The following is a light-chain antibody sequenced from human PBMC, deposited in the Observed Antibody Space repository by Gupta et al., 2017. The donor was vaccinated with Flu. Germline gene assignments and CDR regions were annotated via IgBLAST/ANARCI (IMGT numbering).Light chain of an antibody. CDR2: AAS. J-gene: IGKJ3*01. V-gene: IGKV1D-16*01. CDR3: QQYNNYPFT. Sequence: PSSLSASVGDRVTITCRASQAITNWLAWYQQKPEKAPKSLIYAASSLQSGVSSRFSGSGSGTNFTLTIDNLQPEDFATYYCQQYNNYPFTFGPGTKVEIK. CDR1: QAITNW.